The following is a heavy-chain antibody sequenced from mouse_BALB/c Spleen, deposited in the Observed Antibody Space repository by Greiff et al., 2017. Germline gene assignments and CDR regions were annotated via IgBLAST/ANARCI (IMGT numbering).Heavy chain of an antibody. CDR1: GFTFSSFG. Sequence: EVQRVESGGGLVQPGGSRKLSCAASGFTFSSFGMHWVRQAPEKGLEWVAYISSGSSTIYYADTVKGRFTISRDNPKNTLFLQMTSLRSEDTAMYYCARDGGYDLYYFDYWGQGTTLTVSS. CDR3: ARDGGYDLYYFDY. D-gene: IGHD2-2*01. J-gene: IGHJ2*01. CDR2: ISSGSSTI. V-gene: IGHV5-17*02.